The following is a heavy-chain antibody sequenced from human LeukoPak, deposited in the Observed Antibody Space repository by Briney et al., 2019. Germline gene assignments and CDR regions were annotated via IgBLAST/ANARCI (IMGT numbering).Heavy chain of an antibody. CDR2: ISGSGGST. CDR1: GFTFSSYA. CDR3: AREVVVTPILYYFDY. D-gene: IGHD2-21*02. J-gene: IGHJ4*02. Sequence: GGSLRLSCAASGFTFSSYAMSWVRQAPGKGLEWVSAISGSGGSTYYADSVKGRFTISRDNSKNTLYLQMNSLRAEDTAVYYCAREVVVTPILYYFDYWGQGTLVTVSS. V-gene: IGHV3-23*01.